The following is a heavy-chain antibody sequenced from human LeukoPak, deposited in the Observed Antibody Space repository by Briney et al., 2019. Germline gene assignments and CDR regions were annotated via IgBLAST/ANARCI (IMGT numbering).Heavy chain of an antibody. V-gene: IGHV1-69*06. J-gene: IGHJ5*02. Sequence: SVKVSCKASGYTFTSYDINWVRQATGQGLEWMGVIIPLIGTPNYAQKFQGRVTITADKSTTTAYMELSNLRSEDTAMYYCARLGGEMATILGGSWFDPWGQGTLVTVSS. CDR2: IIPLIGTP. CDR1: GYTFTSYD. D-gene: IGHD5-24*01. CDR3: ARLGGEMATILGGSWFDP.